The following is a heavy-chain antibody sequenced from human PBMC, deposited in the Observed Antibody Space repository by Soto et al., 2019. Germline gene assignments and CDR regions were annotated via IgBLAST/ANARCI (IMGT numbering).Heavy chain of an antibody. CDR3: ARGWCDGDCHFDY. V-gene: IGHV4-34*01. CDR1: CGSFSGYY. D-gene: IGHD2-21*02. CDR2: INHSGST. J-gene: IGHJ4*02. Sequence: SETLSLTCAVYCGSFSGYYWSWIRQPPGKGLEWIGEINHSGSTNYNPSLKGRVTISVDTSKNQFSLKLSSVTAADTAVYYCARGWCDGDCHFDYWGQGTLVTVSS.